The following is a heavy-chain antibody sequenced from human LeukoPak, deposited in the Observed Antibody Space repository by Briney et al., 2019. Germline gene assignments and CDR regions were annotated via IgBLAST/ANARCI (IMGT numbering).Heavy chain of an antibody. CDR1: GFTFSSYW. J-gene: IGHJ6*03. CDR2: ISSSSSYI. V-gene: IGHV3-21*01. Sequence: GGSLRLSCAASGFTFSSYWMHWVRQAPGKGLEWVSPISSSSSYIYYADSVKGRFTISRDNAKNSLYLQMNSLRAEDTAVYYCARAGPGVGSITIFGVVTLYYYYMDVWGKGTTVTVSS. CDR3: ARAGPGVGSITIFGVVTLYYYYMDV. D-gene: IGHD3-3*01.